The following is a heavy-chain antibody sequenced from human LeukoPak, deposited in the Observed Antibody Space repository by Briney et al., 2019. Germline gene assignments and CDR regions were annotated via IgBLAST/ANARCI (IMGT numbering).Heavy chain of an antibody. CDR3: ARSSGHYRSQI. D-gene: IGHD4-11*01. CDR2: IHYNGNT. CDR1: SASISSYY. J-gene: IGHJ3*02. Sequence: PSETLSLTCTDSSASISSYYWSWIRQTPGQGLQWIGWIHYNGNTNYNPSLKSRVTMSSDMSKNQFSLNLRSVTAADTALYHCARSSGHYRSQIWGQGTMVTVSS. V-gene: IGHV4-59*01.